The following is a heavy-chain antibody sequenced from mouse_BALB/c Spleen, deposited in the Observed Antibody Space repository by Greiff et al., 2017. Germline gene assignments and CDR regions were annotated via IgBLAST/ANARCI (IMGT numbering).Heavy chain of an antibody. J-gene: IGHJ3*01. CDR3: ARGGDGSAWFAY. V-gene: IGHV5-6-5*01. CDR1: GFTFSSYA. CDR2: ISSGGST. D-gene: IGHD1-1*01. Sequence: EVKLVESGGGLVKPGGSLKLSCAASGFTFSSYAMSWVRQTPEKRLEWVASISSGGSTYYPDSVKGRFTISRDNPKNTLFLQMTSLRSEDTAMYYCARGGDGSAWFAYGGQGTLVTVSA.